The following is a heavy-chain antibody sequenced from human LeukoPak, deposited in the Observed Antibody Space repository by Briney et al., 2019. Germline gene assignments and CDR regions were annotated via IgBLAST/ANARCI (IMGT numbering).Heavy chain of an antibody. D-gene: IGHD2-21*02. CDR1: GFTLSTYA. CDR2: TSSSDAGT. V-gene: IGHV3-23*01. J-gene: IGHJ4*02. Sequence: GGSLRLSCAASGFTLSTYAMSWVRQTPGKGLEWVAATSSSDAGTYHADSVRGRFTISRDNSKNTVDLQMNNLRVDDTAIHYCAKDHANTPVVTNWGQGILVSVSS. CDR3: AKDHANTPVVTN.